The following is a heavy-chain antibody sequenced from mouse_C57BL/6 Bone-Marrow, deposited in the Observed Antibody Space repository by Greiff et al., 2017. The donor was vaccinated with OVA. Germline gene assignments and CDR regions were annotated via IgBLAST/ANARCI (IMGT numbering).Heavy chain of an antibody. CDR1: GFTFNTYA. Sequence: EVQRVESGGGLVQPKGSLKLSCAASGFTFNTYAMHWVRQAPGKGLEWVARIRRKSSNYATYYADSVKDRFTISRDDSQSMLYLKMNNLKTEDTAMYYCGRDYFDYWGQGTTLTVSS. V-gene: IGHV10-3*01. J-gene: IGHJ2*01. CDR3: GRDYFDY. CDR2: IRRKSSNYAT.